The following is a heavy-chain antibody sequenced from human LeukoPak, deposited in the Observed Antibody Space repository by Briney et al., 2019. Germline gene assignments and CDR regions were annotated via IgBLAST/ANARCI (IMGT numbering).Heavy chain of an antibody. V-gene: IGHV3-7*01. D-gene: IGHD3-22*01. J-gene: IGHJ4*02. CDR1: GFRLSDYW. CDR2: IKTDGSAK. Sequence: GGSLRLSCAASGFRLSDYWMTWVRQAPGKGLECVANIKTDGSAKYYPDSVKGRFTVSRDNAKNSLYLQMNNMRVEDTAIYYCRKDLNHDSSGWGQGTLVTVSS. CDR3: RKDLNHDSSG.